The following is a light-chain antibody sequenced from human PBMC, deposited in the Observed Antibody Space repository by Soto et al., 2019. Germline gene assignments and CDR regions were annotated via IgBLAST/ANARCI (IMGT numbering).Light chain of an antibody. V-gene: IGKV1-33*01. CDR2: DAS. CDR1: QDISNY. CDR3: QGYDNLPPV. Sequence: DIQMTQSPSSLYASVGDRVTITCQASQDISNYLNWYQQKPGKATKLLIYDASNLETRVSSRFSGSVSGTDFTCTICSLQAEDIAAYYCQGYDNLPPVFGGGTKVEIK. J-gene: IGKJ4*01.